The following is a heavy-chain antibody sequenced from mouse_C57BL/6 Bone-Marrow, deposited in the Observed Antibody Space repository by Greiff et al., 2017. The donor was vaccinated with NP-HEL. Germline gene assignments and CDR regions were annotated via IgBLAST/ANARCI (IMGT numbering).Heavy chain of an antibody. V-gene: IGHV2-6*01. J-gene: IGHJ3*01. CDR1: GFSLTSYG. CDR2: VGSP. CDR3: ASDNAGYRFAY. Sequence: QVQLQQSGPGLVAPSQSLSLTCTVSGFSLTSYGVDWGVGSPNYNSALKSRLSICKDNSKSQVFLKMNSLQTDDTSMYYCASDNAGYRFAYWGQGTLVTVSA. D-gene: IGHD3-2*02.